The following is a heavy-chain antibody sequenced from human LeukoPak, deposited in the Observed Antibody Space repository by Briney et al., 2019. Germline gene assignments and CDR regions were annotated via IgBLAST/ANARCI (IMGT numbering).Heavy chain of an antibody. CDR3: ARVRAVSITFDAFAL. Sequence: SETLSLTCTVSGDSIRSSAHYWGWVRQPPGKGLEWIGDITYYESTYLNTPLKSRLTISVDPSQNHFSLNLSSVNAADTAVYYCARVRAVSITFDAFALWGQGTMVIVSS. V-gene: IGHV4-39*02. D-gene: IGHD2/OR15-2a*01. J-gene: IGHJ3*01. CDR1: GDSIRSSAHY. CDR2: ITYYEST.